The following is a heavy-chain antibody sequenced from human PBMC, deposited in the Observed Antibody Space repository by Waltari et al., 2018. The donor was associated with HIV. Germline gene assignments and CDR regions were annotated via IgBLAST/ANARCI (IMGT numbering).Heavy chain of an antibody. CDR2: IYYSGTT. Sequence: QLHLEESGPGLVKPSETLSLSCTISGGSIRNRDNYWGWIRQPPGKGREWIATIYYSGTTYYNPSLKSRVTIAVDTSKNQFYLKLSSVTAADTAVYYCAREYDFWSGYPNWFDPWGQGTLVTVSS. CDR1: GGSIRNRDNY. J-gene: IGHJ5*02. D-gene: IGHD3-3*01. V-gene: IGHV4-39*02. CDR3: AREYDFWSGYPNWFDP.